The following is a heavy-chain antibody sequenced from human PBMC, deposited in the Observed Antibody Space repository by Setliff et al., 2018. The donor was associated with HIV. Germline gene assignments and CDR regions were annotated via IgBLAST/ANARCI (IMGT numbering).Heavy chain of an antibody. CDR2: ISGNPYGGTT. CDR1: GFSFTNDW. J-gene: IGHJ6*03. CDR3: SRGVLQFLEWSSSGDYYYYMDV. Sequence: PGGSLRLSCAASGFSFTNDWMNWVRQAPGKGLEWVGFISGNPYGGTTEYAASVKGRFTISRDDSKSIAYLQMNSLKTEDTAVYYCSRGVLQFLEWSSSGDYYYYMDVWGKGTTVTVSS. D-gene: IGHD3-3*01. V-gene: IGHV3-49*04.